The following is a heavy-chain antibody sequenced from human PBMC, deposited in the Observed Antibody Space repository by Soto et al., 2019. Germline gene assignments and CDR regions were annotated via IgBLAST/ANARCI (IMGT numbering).Heavy chain of an antibody. CDR3: AREGSSGLYLGWFDP. D-gene: IGHD6-19*01. V-gene: IGHV3-30-3*01. CDR1: GFTFSSYA. Sequence: QVQLVESGGGVVQPGRSLRLSCAASGFTFSSYAMHWVRQAPGKGLEWVAVISYDGSNKYYADSVKGRFTISRDNSKNKLYLQMNSLRAEDTAVYYCAREGSSGLYLGWFDPWGQGTLVTVSS. CDR2: ISYDGSNK. J-gene: IGHJ5*02.